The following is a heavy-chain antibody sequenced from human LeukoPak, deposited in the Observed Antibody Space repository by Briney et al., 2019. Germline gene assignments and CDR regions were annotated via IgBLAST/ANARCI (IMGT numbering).Heavy chain of an antibody. V-gene: IGHV3-11*04. J-gene: IGHJ4*02. CDR3: ARDWESGFGELFDY. Sequence: PGGSLRLSCAAPGFTFSDYYMSWIRQAPGKGLEWVSYISSSGSTIYYADSVKGRFTISRDNAKNSLYLQMNSLRAEDTAVYYCARDWESGFGELFDYWGQGTLVTVSS. D-gene: IGHD3-10*01. CDR2: ISSSGSTI. CDR1: GFTFSDYY.